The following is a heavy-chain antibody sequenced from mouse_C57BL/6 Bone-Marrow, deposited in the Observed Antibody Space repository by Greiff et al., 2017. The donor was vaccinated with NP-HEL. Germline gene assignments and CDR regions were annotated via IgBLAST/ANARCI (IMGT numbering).Heavy chain of an antibody. D-gene: IGHD1-2*01. CDR3: ARGLLRRGWYFDV. CDR2: INPSTGGT. V-gene: IGHV1-42*01. J-gene: IGHJ1*03. Sequence: VQLQQSGPELVKPGASVKISCKASGYSFTGYYMNWVKQSPEKSLEWIGEINPSTGGTTYNQKFKAKATLTVDKSSSTAYMQLKSRTSEDSAVYYCARGLLRRGWYFDVWGTGTTVTVSS. CDR1: GYSFTGYY.